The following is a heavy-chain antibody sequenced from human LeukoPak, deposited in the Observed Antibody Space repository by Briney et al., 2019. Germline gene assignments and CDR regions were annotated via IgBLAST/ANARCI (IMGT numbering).Heavy chain of an antibody. CDR1: GFTFSSYD. CDR3: ARDYLPNRSERSYMDV. J-gene: IGHJ6*03. V-gene: IGHV3-30*02. D-gene: IGHD2/OR15-2a*01. CDR2: IRSDGRKK. Sequence: PWGALRLSCTASGFTFSSYDIHWVRQAPGKGLEWVAFIRSDGRKKYYADSVKGRFTISRDNPKNTVSLQMNSLRADDTPVCDSARDYLPNRSERSYMDVWGKGTTVTISS.